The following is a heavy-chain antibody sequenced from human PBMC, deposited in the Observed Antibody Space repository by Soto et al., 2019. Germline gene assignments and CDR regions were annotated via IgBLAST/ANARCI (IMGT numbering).Heavy chain of an antibody. CDR2: ISPFNGNT. J-gene: IGHJ6*02. Sequence: QIHLVQSGAEVKKPGASVQVSCKTSGYPFTSYGIGWVRQAPGQGLEWMAWISPFNGNTYYAQKFRDRVSLSTETSTSTVPVQLSGLTSDDTGVYYCARPQSFDRSYYYGMDAWGQGTTVTVS. CDR3: ARPQSFDRSYYYGMDA. V-gene: IGHV1-18*04. CDR1: GYPFTSYG.